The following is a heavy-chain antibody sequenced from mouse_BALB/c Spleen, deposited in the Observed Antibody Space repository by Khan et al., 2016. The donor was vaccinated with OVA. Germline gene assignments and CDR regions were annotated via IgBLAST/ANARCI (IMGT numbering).Heavy chain of an antibody. J-gene: IGHJ4*01. Sequence: VQLKQSGPGLVKPSQSLSLTCTVTGYSITSDYAWNWLRQFPGNKLEWMGYISSTGSTSYNPSLKSRISITRDTSKNQFFLHLNSVTTEDTATYYCARSRYYSDSYAMDYWGQGTSVTVSS. CDR1: GYSITSDYA. CDR2: ISSTGST. D-gene: IGHD2-12*01. CDR3: ARSRYYSDSYAMDY. V-gene: IGHV3-2*02.